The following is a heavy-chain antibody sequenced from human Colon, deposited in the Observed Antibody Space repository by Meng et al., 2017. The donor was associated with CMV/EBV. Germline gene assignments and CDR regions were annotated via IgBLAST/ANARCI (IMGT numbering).Heavy chain of an antibody. CDR1: GFTFSNYA. CDR3: AKEGMPASIPYFDN. CDR2: ISGSGRNT. Sequence: GESLKISCAASGFTFSNYAISWVRQAPGKVLEWVSGISGSGRNTYYADSVRGRFTISRDNSKRTVFLQMNSLRAGDTAVYYCAKEGMPASIPYFDNWGQGTLVTVSS. J-gene: IGHJ4*02. D-gene: IGHD2-2*01. V-gene: IGHV3-23*01.